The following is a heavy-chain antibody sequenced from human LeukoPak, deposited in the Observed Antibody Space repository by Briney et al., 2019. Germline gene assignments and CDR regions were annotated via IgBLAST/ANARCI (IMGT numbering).Heavy chain of an antibody. CDR1: GFTFSIYS. J-gene: IGHJ4*02. CDR3: AGENSFRGTRAFDS. Sequence: PGGSLRLSCTASGFTFSIYSMHWVRQTPDKGLEWVAVIGSDGNPNDYADSVKGRFTISRDNTDNTLSLQMSSQRVEDTAIYYCAGENSFRGTRAFDSWGQGTPVTVSS. CDR2: IGSDGNPN. D-gene: IGHD3-10*01. V-gene: IGHV3-33*03.